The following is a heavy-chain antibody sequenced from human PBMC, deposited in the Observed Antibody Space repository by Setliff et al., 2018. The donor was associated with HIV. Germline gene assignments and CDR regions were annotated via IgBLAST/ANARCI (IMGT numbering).Heavy chain of an antibody. J-gene: IGHJ6*03. CDR3: ARGGDWDYNYYMDV. CDR1: GDSVSSNSAT. D-gene: IGHD3-16*01. CDR2: TYYRSKWYN. Sequence: SQTLSLTCAISGDSVSSNSATWNWIRQSPSRGLEWLGETYYRSKWYNDYAVSVKSRITINPDTSKNQFSLQLNSVTPEDTAVYFCARGGDWDYNYYMDVWDKGTTVTVSS. V-gene: IGHV6-1*01.